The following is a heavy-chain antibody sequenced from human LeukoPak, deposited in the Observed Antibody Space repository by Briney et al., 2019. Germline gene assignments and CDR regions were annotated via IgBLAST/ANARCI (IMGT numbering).Heavy chain of an antibody. CDR3: ARDSGSYYTVDY. CDR1: GFTFSRYW. V-gene: IGHV3-74*01. J-gene: IGHJ4*02. D-gene: IGHD1-26*01. CDR2: INSAGSST. Sequence: GGSLRLSCAVSGFTFSRYWMHWVRQAPGKGLVWVSRINSAGSSTSYADSVKGRFTISRDNAKNTLYLQMNSLRAEDTAVYYCARDSGSYYTVDYWGQGTLVTVSS.